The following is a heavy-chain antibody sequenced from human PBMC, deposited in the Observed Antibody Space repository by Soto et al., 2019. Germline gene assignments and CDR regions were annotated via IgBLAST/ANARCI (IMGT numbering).Heavy chain of an antibody. CDR1: GASISGFY. D-gene: IGHD1-1*01. V-gene: IGHV4-4*07. J-gene: IGHJ5*02. Sequence: LSLTCTVSGASISGFYWSWIRKSAGRGLEWIGRIYATGTTDYNPSLKSRVMMSVDTSKKQFSLKLRSVTAADTAVYYCVRDGTKTLRDWFDPWGQGISVTVSS. CDR2: IYATGTT. CDR3: VRDGTKTLRDWFDP.